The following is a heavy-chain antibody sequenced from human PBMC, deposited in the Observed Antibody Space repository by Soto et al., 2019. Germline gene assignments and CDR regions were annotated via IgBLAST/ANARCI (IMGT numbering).Heavy chain of an antibody. V-gene: IGHV3-11*01. CDR2: VDRTGSPL. J-gene: IGHJ4*02. CDR1: GFTFSDYY. Sequence: GGSLRLSCAASGFTFSDYYMGWVRQAPGKGLEWISFVDRTGSPLFYADSVKGRFTISRDNAKNSLFLQWSSLKASDTAMYYCARTSGYVFGYFDYWGQGTLVTVSS. CDR3: ARTSGYVFGYFDY. D-gene: IGHD5-12*01.